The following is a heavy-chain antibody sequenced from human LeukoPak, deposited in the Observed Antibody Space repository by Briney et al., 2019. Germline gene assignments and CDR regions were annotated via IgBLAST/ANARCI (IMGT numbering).Heavy chain of an antibody. CDR1: NFSISSNFH. J-gene: IGHJ5*02. D-gene: IGHD2-21*02. Sequence: SETLSLTCAVSNFSISSNFHWGWIRQTPGKGLEWIGSVSHSGSTSYNPSLKSRVTISVDTSKNQFSLRVNSVTAADTAIYYCTRGTSVSASASWGQGTLVTVSS. V-gene: IGHV4-38-2*01. CDR2: VSHSGST. CDR3: TRGTSVSASAS.